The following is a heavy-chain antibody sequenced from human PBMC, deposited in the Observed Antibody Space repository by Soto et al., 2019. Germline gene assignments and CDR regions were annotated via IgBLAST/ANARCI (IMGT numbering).Heavy chain of an antibody. J-gene: IGHJ6*02. V-gene: IGHV1-69*01. Sequence: QVQVVQSGVEVRRPGSSVKVSCKASGDTFKNCVISWVRQAPGQALEWMGGIIPLFGTTDFAQRFQGRLTITTDESTTTAYRELSRLRSEDTATYYCAAELGFGKLSVVWGQGTTVIVSS. CDR3: AAELGFGKLSVV. CDR2: IIPLFGTT. CDR1: GDTFKNCV. D-gene: IGHD7-27*01.